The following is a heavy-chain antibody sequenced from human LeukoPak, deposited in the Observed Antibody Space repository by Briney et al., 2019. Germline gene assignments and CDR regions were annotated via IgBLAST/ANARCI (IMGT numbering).Heavy chain of an antibody. D-gene: IGHD1-7*01. V-gene: IGHV1-69*02. Sequence: ASVKVSCKASGGTFSSYTISWVRQAPGQGLEWMGRIIPILGIANYAQKFQGRVTITADKSTSTAYMELSSLRSEDTAVYYCARPRGTGTTYLDYWGQGTLVTVSS. CDR2: IIPILGIA. CDR3: ARPRGTGTTYLDY. J-gene: IGHJ4*02. CDR1: GGTFSSYT.